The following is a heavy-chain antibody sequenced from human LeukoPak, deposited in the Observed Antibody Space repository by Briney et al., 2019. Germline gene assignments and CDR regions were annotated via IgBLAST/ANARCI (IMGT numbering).Heavy chain of an antibody. D-gene: IGHD3-10*01. J-gene: IGHJ5*02. CDR2: MYYSGST. CDR1: GGSISSSSYY. V-gene: IGHV4-39*07. CDR3: ARGGYYGSGNDFRFDP. Sequence: SETLTLTCTVSGGSISSSSYYWGWIRQPPGKGLEWIGSMYYSGSTNYKPSLKSRVTISVDTSKNQFSLKLSSVTAADTAVYYCARGGYYGSGNDFRFDPWGQGTLVTVSS.